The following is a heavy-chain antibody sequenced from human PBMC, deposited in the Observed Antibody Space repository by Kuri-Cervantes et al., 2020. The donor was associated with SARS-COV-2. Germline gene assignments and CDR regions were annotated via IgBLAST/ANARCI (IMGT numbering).Heavy chain of an antibody. CDR3: ARDLTLGYTEAYYYYMDV. D-gene: IGHD3-16*02. CDR1: GFLFSASA. J-gene: IGHJ6*03. Sequence: GGSLRLSCEVSGFLFSASAMHWVRQAPGKGLEWVSSISSSSSYIYYADSVKGRFTISRDNAKNSLYLQMNSLRAEDTAVYYCARDLTLGYTEAYYYYMDVWGKGTTVTVSS. V-gene: IGHV3-21*01. CDR2: ISSSSSYI.